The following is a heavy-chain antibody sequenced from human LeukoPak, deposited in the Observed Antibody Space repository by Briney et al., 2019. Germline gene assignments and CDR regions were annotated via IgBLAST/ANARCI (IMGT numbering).Heavy chain of an antibody. J-gene: IGHJ6*02. Sequence: GASVKVSCKASGYTFTYRYPHWVRLAPGQALEWMGWITPFNGNTNYAQKFQDRVTITRDRSMSTAYMELSSLRSEDTAVFYCARISLGAIWGYYYGMDVWGQGTTVTVSS. CDR1: GYTFTYRY. CDR2: ITPFNGNT. D-gene: IGHD1-26*01. V-gene: IGHV1-45*02. CDR3: ARISLGAIWGYYYGMDV.